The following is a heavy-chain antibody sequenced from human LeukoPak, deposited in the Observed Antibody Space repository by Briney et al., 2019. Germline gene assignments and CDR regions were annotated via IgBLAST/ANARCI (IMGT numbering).Heavy chain of an antibody. J-gene: IGHJ6*03. CDR3: ARRGLEFSSSSYRANFYMDV. Sequence: SETLSLTCTVSGSSISSYYWSWIRQPPGKGLEWIGYIYTSGTTNHNPSLKSRVTMSVDTSKNQFSLKLSSVTAADTAAYYCARRGLEFSSSSYRANFYMDVWGKGTTVTVSS. CDR1: GSSISSYY. CDR2: IYTSGTT. D-gene: IGHD6-6*01. V-gene: IGHV4-4*09.